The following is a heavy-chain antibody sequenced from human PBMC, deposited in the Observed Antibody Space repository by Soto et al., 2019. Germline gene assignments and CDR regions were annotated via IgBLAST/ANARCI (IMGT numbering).Heavy chain of an antibody. CDR2: ISAYNGNT. CDR3: ARGPGYCSRTSCYRPRSRFDP. V-gene: IGHV1-18*01. D-gene: IGHD2-2*02. J-gene: IGHJ5*02. CDR1: GYTFTSYG. Sequence: GASVKVSCKASGYTFTSYGISWVRQAPGQGLEWMGWISAYNGNTNYAQKLQGRVTMTTDTSTSTAYMELRSLRSDDTAVYYCARGPGYCSRTSCYRPRSRFDPWGQGTLVTVYS.